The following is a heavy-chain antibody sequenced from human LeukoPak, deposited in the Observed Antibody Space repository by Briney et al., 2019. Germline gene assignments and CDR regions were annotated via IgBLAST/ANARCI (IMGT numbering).Heavy chain of an antibody. Sequence: PGGSLRLSCAASGFTFSSYGMHWVRQAPGKGLEWVAFIRYDGSNKYYADSVKGRFTISRDNSKNTLYLQMNSLRAEDTAVYYCAKDFYHDSSGYYRRRPTCSDYWGQGTLVTVSS. CDR1: GFTFSSYG. D-gene: IGHD3-22*01. CDR3: AKDFYHDSSGYYRRRPTCSDY. J-gene: IGHJ4*02. CDR2: IRYDGSNK. V-gene: IGHV3-30*02.